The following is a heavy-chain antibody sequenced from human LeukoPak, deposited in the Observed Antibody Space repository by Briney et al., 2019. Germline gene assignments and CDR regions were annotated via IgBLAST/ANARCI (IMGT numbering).Heavy chain of an antibody. D-gene: IGHD6-6*01. CDR1: GFTFSNYC. V-gene: IGHV3-48*04. J-gene: IGHJ4*02. CDR3: ARGGAARPDY. Sequence: GGSLRLSCAASGFTFSNYCMNWVRQAPGKGLQWVSYITSSSSNIAYADSVKGRFTISRDNAKNSLYLQINSLRVEDTSVYYCARGGAARPDYWSQGTLVTVSS. CDR2: ITSSSSNI.